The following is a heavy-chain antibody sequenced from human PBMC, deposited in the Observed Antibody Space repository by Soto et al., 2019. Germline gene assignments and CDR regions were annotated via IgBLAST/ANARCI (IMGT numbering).Heavy chain of an antibody. CDR3: ARDPQQWLGEYYFDY. CDR2: ISYDGSNK. V-gene: IGHV3-30-3*01. Sequence: QVQLVESGGGVVQPGRSLRLSCAASGFTFSSYAMHWVRQAPGKGLEWMAVISYDGSNKSYADSVKGRFTISRDNSKNTLYLQMNSLRAEDTAVYYCARDPQQWLGEYYFDYWGQGTLVTVSS. CDR1: GFTFSSYA. J-gene: IGHJ4*02. D-gene: IGHD6-19*01.